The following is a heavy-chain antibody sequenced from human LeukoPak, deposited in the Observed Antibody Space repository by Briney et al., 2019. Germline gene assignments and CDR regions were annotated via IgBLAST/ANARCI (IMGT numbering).Heavy chain of an antibody. D-gene: IGHD3-9*01. CDR2: IIPIFGTA. J-gene: IGHJ4*02. CDR1: GGTFSSYA. CDR3: GLLRYFDWFPRANFDY. Sequence: SVKVSCKASGGTFSSYAISWVRQAPGQGLEWMGGIIPIFGTANYAQKFQGRVTITADKSTSTAYMELSSLRSEDTAVYYCGLLRYFDWFPRANFDYWGQGTLVTASS. V-gene: IGHV1-69*06.